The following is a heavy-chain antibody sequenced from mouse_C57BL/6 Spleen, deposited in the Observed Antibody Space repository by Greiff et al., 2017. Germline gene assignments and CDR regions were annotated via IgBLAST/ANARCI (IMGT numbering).Heavy chain of an antibody. CDR1: GFTFSDYY. J-gene: IGHJ2*01. CDR2: INYDGSST. D-gene: IGHD1-1*01. CDR3: ARVDIYYYGSSYANFDY. V-gene: IGHV5-16*01. Sequence: EVMLVESEGGLVQPGSSMKLSCTASGFTFSDYYMAWVRQVPEKGLEWVANINYDGSSTYYLDSLKSRFIISRDNAKNILYLQMSSLKSEDTATYYCARVDIYYYGSSYANFDYWGQGTTLTVSS.